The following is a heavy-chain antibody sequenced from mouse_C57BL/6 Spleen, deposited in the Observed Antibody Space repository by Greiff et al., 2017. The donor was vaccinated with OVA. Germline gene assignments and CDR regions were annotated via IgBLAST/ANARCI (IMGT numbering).Heavy chain of an antibody. V-gene: IGHV1-64*01. J-gene: IGHJ2*01. D-gene: IGHD1-1*01. CDR2: IHPNSGST. CDR3: ASGLGLISFGY. CDR1: GYTFTSYW. Sequence: VKLQQPGAELVKPGASVKLSCKASGYTFTSYWMHWVKQRPGQGLEWIGMIHPNSGSTNYNEKFKSKATLTVDKSSSTAYMQLSSLTSEDSAVYYCASGLGLISFGYWGQGTTLTVSS.